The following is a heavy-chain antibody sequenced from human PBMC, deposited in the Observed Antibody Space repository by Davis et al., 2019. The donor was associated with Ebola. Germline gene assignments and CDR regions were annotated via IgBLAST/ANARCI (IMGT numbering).Heavy chain of an antibody. D-gene: IGHD3-10*01. CDR1: GYSLSEVS. Sequence: ASVKVSCKLSGYSLSEVSIYWVRQALGEGLEWMGGSDPEGGETIYAQKFQGRVTMTEDISTDTAYMEIRSLTSEDTAVYYCATVLNFGSGRGWYDPWGQGTLVTVSS. J-gene: IGHJ5*02. CDR3: ATVLNFGSGRGWYDP. CDR2: SDPEGGET. V-gene: IGHV1-24*01.